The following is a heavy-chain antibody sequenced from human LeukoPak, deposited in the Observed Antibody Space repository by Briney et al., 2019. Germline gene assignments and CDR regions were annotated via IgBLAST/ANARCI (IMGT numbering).Heavy chain of an antibody. Sequence: SETLSPTRTVSGGSLSNYYWSWIPQPPGKGLEWIGYIYYSGNTKYNPSLKSRVTISVDTSKNQFSLRLGSVTAADTAVYYCARQREQWLTGWFDPWGQGTLVTVSS. V-gene: IGHV4-59*08. D-gene: IGHD6-19*01. CDR3: ARQREQWLTGWFDP. CDR2: IYYSGNT. CDR1: GGSLSNYY. J-gene: IGHJ5*02.